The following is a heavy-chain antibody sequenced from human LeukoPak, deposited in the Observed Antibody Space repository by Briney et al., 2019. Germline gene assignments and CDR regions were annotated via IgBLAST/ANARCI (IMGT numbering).Heavy chain of an antibody. V-gene: IGHV1-46*01. D-gene: IGHD5-24*01. J-gene: IGHJ3*02. Sequence: GASVKVSCKTSGYSFTSYNLHWVRQAPGQRLERMGIIKPSGTGTNYAQKFQGRVIMTTDTSTSTVYMELSSLKSEDTAVYYCARVRDGYNDAYDIWGQGTMVIVSS. CDR1: GYSFTSYN. CDR2: IKPSGTGT. CDR3: ARVRDGYNDAYDI.